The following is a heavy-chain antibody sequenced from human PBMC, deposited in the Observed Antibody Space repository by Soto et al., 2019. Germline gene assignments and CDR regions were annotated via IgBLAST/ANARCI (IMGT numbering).Heavy chain of an antibody. Sequence: PGGSLRLSCAASGFTFSNAWMNWVRQAPGKGLEWVGRIKSKTDGGTTDYAAPVKGRFTISRDDSKNTLYLQMNSLKTEDTAVYYCTTAYSYGISYYYYYYGMDVWGQGTTVTVSS. CDR3: TTAYSYGISYYYYYYGMDV. D-gene: IGHD5-18*01. CDR1: GFTFSNAW. J-gene: IGHJ6*02. V-gene: IGHV3-15*07. CDR2: IKSKTDGGTT.